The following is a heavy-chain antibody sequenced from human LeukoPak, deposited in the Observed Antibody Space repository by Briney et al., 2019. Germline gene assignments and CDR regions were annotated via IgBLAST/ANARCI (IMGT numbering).Heavy chain of an antibody. D-gene: IGHD5-18*01. CDR2: IWYDGNNK. CDR3: AKDWGYTTMVSYYFDY. Sequence: PGGSLRLSCAASGFTFSGYGMHWVRQAPDKGLEWVAVIWYDGNNKYHADSVKGRFTISRDNSKNTLYLQMNSLRAEDTAVYYCAKDWGYTTMVSYYFDYWGQGALVTVSS. CDR1: GFTFSGYG. J-gene: IGHJ4*02. V-gene: IGHV3-33*06.